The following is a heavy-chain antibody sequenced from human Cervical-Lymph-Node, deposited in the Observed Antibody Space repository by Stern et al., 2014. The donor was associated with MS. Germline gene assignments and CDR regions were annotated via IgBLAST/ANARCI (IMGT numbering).Heavy chain of an antibody. D-gene: IGHD3/OR15-3a*01. CDR2: ISGSGDIT. J-gene: IGHJ6*02. CDR3: AKCLNTIFGLLTIPTF. CDR1: GFTFSRFA. Sequence: EVQLVESGGDLVQPGGSLRLSCAASGFTFSRFAMTWVRQAPGKGLEWVSAISGSGDITSYADSVKGRFTISRDNSKNTLYLQMNSLRAEDTAVYYCAKCLNTIFGLLTIPTFWGQGTTVTVSS. V-gene: IGHV3-23*04.